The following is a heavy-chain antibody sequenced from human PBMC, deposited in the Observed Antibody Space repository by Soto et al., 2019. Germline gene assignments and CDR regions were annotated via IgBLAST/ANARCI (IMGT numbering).Heavy chain of an antibody. D-gene: IGHD2-21*02. V-gene: IGHV1-58*01. CDR1: GFTFTSSA. CDR3: ARSIVVVTAADY. CDR2: IVVGSGNT. J-gene: IGHJ4*02. Sequence: GASVKVSCKSSGFTFTSSAVQCVRQARGQRLEWIGWIVVGSGNTNYAQKFQGRVTITRDTSASTAYMELSSLRSEDTAVYYCARSIVVVTAADYWGQGTLVTVSS.